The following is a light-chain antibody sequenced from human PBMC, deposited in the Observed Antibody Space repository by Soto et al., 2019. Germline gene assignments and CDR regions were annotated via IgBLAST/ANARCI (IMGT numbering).Light chain of an antibody. V-gene: IGKV3-20*01. Sequence: EIVLTQSPGTLSLSPGERATLSCRASQSISSSYLAWYQHKPGQAPRLLLFATSIRATGIPDRISGSGSGTDFTLSISRLEPEGFAVYYCLQYDTSPFTFGPGTKVDIK. CDR2: ATS. CDR1: QSISSSY. CDR3: LQYDTSPFT. J-gene: IGKJ3*01.